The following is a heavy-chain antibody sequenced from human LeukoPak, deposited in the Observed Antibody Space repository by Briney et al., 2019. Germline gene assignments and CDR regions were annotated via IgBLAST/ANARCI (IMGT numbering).Heavy chain of an antibody. CDR2: IWYDGSNK. D-gene: IGHD3-22*01. CDR1: GFTFRSYG. Sequence: GGSLRLSCAASGFTFRSYGMHWVRQAPGKGLEWVAVIWYDGSNKYYADSVKGRFTISRDNSKNTLYLQMNSLRAEDTAVYYCARDLWNYDSSGQGNWFDPWGQGTLVTVSS. V-gene: IGHV3-33*01. J-gene: IGHJ5*02. CDR3: ARDLWNYDSSGQGNWFDP.